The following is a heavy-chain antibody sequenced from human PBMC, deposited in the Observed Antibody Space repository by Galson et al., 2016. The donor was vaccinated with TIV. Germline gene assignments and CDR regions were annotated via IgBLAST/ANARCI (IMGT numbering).Heavy chain of an antibody. Sequence: SGAEVKKPGESLKISCKGFGYSFPKYWIAWVRQVSGKGLESMGIIYPNDSDTRYSPSFQGQVTISADKSIGTAYLQWSSLKASDTGIYYCARGWRGYPSMFDVWGQGTMVSVSS. J-gene: IGHJ3*01. CDR3: ARGWRGYPSMFDV. V-gene: IGHV5-51*01. CDR1: GYSFPKYW. D-gene: IGHD3-3*01. CDR2: IYPNDSDT.